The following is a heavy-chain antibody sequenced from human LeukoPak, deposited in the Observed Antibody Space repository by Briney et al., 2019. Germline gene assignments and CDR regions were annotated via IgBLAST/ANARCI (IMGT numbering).Heavy chain of an antibody. Sequence: SVKVSCKASGGTFSSYAISWVRQAPGQGLEWMGGIIPIFGTANYAQKFQGRVTITADESTSTAYMELSSLRSEDTAVHYCARLNLGNSGFLLPWGQGTLVTVSS. CDR1: GGTFSSYA. CDR2: IIPIFGTA. D-gene: IGHD5-12*01. CDR3: ARLNLGNSGFLLP. V-gene: IGHV1-69*13. J-gene: IGHJ5*02.